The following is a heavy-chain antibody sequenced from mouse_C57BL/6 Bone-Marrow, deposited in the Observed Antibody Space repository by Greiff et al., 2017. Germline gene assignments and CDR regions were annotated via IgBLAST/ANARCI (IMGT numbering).Heavy chain of an antibody. CDR1: GYTFTSYN. D-gene: IGHD1-1*01. CDR2: IYPGNGDT. V-gene: IGHV1-12*01. J-gene: IGHJ4*01. Sequence: QVQLKQSGAELVRPGASVKMSCKASGYTFTSYNMHWVKQTPRQGLEWIGAIYPGNGDTSYNQKFKGKATLTVDKSSSTAYMQLSSLTSEDSAVYFCARYYYGSSYDYAMDYWGQGTSVTVSS. CDR3: ARYYYGSSYDYAMDY.